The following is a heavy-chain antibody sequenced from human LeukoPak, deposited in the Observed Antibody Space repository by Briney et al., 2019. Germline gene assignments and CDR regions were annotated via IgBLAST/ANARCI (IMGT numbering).Heavy chain of an antibody. CDR3: ASIAAAGTNLDY. CDR1: GFTFSSYE. J-gene: IGHJ4*02. CDR2: ISSSGSIM. Sequence: GGSLRLSCAASGFTFSSYEMNWVRQAPGKGLEWVSYISSSGSIMYYGDSVKGRFTISRDNAKNSLYLQMNSLRAEDTAVYYCASIAAAGTNLDYWGQGTLVTVSS. D-gene: IGHD6-13*01. V-gene: IGHV3-48*03.